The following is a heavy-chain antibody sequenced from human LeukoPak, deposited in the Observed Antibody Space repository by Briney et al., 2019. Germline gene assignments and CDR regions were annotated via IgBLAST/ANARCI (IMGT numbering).Heavy chain of an antibody. CDR3: AIDLGYSVRAGGYFDY. D-gene: IGHD6-13*01. J-gene: IGHJ4*02. CDR2: IYHCGST. CDR1: GGSNRSGDYY. Sequence: SETLSLTCTVSGGSNRSGDYYWRWIRQPPGKGLEWLVYIYHCGSTYYNPSLKSRVNLSVDTSQKQFSLTINSLTAPETALYFCAIDLGYSVRAGGYFDYWVQASLVSVSS. V-gene: IGHV4-30-4*08.